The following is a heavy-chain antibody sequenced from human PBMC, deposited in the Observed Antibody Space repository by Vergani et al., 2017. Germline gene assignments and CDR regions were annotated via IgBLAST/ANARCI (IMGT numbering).Heavy chain of an antibody. J-gene: IGHJ6*02. CDR1: GFDFSSYI. Sequence: QLVESGGSWVQPGGSLRLSCVVSGFDFSSYIMNWVRQAPGKGLEWVSYISSSGSTIYYADSVKGRFTISRDNAKNSLYLQMNSLRAEDTAVYYCARDTGSNWNDYYYYGMDVWGQGTTVTVSS. CDR2: ISSSGSTI. D-gene: IGHD1-20*01. CDR3: ARDTGSNWNDYYYYGMDV. V-gene: IGHV3-48*04.